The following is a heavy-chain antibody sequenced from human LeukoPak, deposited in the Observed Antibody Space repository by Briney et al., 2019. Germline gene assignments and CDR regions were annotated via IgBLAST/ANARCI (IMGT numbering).Heavy chain of an antibody. J-gene: IGHJ4*02. CDR2: INPNSGGT. CDR3: AREVAYSSGWYARIFVGNFDY. CDR1: GYKFTSYG. Sequence: EASVKVSCKASGYKFTSYGIDWVRQAPGQGLEWMGRINPNSGGTNYAQKFQGRVTMTRDTSISTAYMELSRLRSDDTAVYYCAREVAYSSGWYARIFVGNFDYWGQGTLVTVSS. V-gene: IGHV1-2*06. D-gene: IGHD6-19*01.